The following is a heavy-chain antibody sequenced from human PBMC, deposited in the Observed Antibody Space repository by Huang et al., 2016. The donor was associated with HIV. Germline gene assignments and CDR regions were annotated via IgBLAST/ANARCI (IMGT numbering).Heavy chain of an antibody. CDR3: ARDATKNPRGWFDP. Sequence: QVHLQQWGAGLLKSAETLSLTCAVYGGSLSGYYWGWLRQTPGKGLEWIGEINHLWMPNYNPSLKSRVSISMDGSKKQFSLKLRSISDADTAVYFCARDATKNPRGWFDPWGQGTLVTVSS. V-gene: IGHV4-34*02. CDR1: GGSLSGYY. D-gene: IGHD3-10*01. CDR2: INHLWMP. J-gene: IGHJ5*02.